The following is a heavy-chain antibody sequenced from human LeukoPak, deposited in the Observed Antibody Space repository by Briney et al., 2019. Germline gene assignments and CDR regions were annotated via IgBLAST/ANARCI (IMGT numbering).Heavy chain of an antibody. Sequence: SETLSLTCTVSGGSISSSSYYWGWIRQPPGKGLEWIGSIYYSGSTYYNPSLKSRVTISVDTSKNQFSLKLSSVTAADTAVYYCARLKWELGGLDYWGQGTLVTVSS. CDR1: GGSISSSSYY. CDR2: IYYSGST. J-gene: IGHJ4*02. V-gene: IGHV4-39*01. D-gene: IGHD1-26*01. CDR3: ARLKWELGGLDY.